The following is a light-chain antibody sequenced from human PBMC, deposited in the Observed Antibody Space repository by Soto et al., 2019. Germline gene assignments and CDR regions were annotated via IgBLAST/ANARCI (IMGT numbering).Light chain of an antibody. V-gene: IGKV3-15*01. Sequence: EIVMTQSPGTLSVSPGERATLSCRASQSVGSDLAWYQHTPGQPPRLLIYGASTRATGIPGRFSGSGSGTEFTLTISSLQSEDFAVYFCQQYNNWPPWTFGQGTKVDI. J-gene: IGKJ1*01. CDR3: QQYNNWPPWT. CDR1: QSVGSD. CDR2: GAS.